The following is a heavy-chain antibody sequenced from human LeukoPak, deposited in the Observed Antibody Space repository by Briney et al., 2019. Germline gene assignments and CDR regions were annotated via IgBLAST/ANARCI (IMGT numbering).Heavy chain of an antibody. CDR1: GGTFSSYA. Sequence: SVKVSCKASGGTFSSYAISWVRQAPGQGLEWMGGTIPIFGTANYAQKFQGRVTITADESTSTAYMELSSLRSEDTAVYYCARGYLPYYYDSSGYYPLGYWGQGILVTVYS. D-gene: IGHD3-22*01. J-gene: IGHJ4*02. CDR3: ARGYLPYYYDSSGYYPLGY. V-gene: IGHV1-69*13. CDR2: TIPIFGTA.